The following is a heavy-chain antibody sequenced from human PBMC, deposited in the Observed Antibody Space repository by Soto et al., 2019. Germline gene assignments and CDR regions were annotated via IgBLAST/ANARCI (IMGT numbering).Heavy chain of an antibody. V-gene: IGHV1-3*01. CDR2: INAGNGNT. J-gene: IGHJ5*02. CDR1: GYTFTSYA. Sequence: ASVKVSCKASGYTFTSYAMHWVRQAPGQRLEWMGWINAGNGNTKYSQKFQGRVTITRDTSASTAYMELSSLRSEDTAVYYCARAITMVRGVIIPPGFSWFDPWGQGTLVTVSS. D-gene: IGHD3-10*01. CDR3: ARAITMVRGVIIPPGFSWFDP.